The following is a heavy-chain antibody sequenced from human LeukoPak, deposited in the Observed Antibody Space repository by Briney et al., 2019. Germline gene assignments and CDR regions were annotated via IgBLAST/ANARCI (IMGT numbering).Heavy chain of an antibody. Sequence: ASVKVSCKASGGTFSSYDISWVRQAPGQGLEWMGGIIPIFGTANYAQKFQGRVTITTDESTSTAYMELSSLRSEDTAVYYCARGIVGATDYYYMDGWVKGTTVTVSS. D-gene: IGHD1-26*01. J-gene: IGHJ6*03. CDR3: ARGIVGATDYYYMDG. CDR2: IIPIFGTA. V-gene: IGHV1-69*05. CDR1: GGTFSSYD.